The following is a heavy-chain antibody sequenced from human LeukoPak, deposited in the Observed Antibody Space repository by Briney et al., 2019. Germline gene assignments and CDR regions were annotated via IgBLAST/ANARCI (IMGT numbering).Heavy chain of an antibody. Sequence: GGSLRLSCAASGFTFSSYAMSWVRQAPGKGLEWVSAISGSGGSTYYADSVKGRFTISRDNSKNTLYLQMNSLRAEDTAVYYCARDYSSSFQYYFDYWGQGTLVTVSS. D-gene: IGHD6-13*01. CDR1: GFTFSSYA. J-gene: IGHJ4*02. V-gene: IGHV3-23*01. CDR3: ARDYSSSFQYYFDY. CDR2: ISGSGGST.